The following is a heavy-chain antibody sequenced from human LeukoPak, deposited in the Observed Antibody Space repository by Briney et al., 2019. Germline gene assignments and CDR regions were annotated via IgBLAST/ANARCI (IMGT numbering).Heavy chain of an antibody. CDR3: AREKSPDYCSGGSCYFDY. V-gene: IGHV4-38-2*02. J-gene: IGHJ4*02. CDR1: GYSISNVYY. D-gene: IGHD2-15*01. Sequence: PSETLSLTCTVSGYSISNVYYWGWIRQPPGKGLEWIGSIYHSGSTYYNPSLKSRVTISVDTSKNQFSLKLTSVTAADTAVYYCAREKSPDYCSGGSCYFDYWGQGTPVTVSS. CDR2: IYHSGST.